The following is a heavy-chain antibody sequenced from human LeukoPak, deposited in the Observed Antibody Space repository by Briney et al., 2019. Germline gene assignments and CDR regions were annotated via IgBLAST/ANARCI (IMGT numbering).Heavy chain of an antibody. CDR1: GFTFSDYS. V-gene: IGHV3-48*04. J-gene: IGHJ4*02. D-gene: IGHD7-27*01. Sequence: TGGSLRLSCAASGFTFSDYSMNWVRQAPGKGLEWVSNIRGSGEGLGSGVYYADSVKGRFTISRDNAKNSLYLQMNSLSAEDTAFYYCVRDLNWGFDYWGQGALVTVSS. CDR3: VRDLNWGFDY. CDR2: IRGSGEGLGSGV.